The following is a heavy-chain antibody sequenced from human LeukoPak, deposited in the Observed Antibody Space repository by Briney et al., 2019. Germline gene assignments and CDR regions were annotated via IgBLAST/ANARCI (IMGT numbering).Heavy chain of an antibody. CDR3: ARDFQLLLTTAAFDV. CDR2: IKPDGTEK. CDR1: GFTFGTYW. J-gene: IGHJ3*01. Sequence: PGGSLRLSCAASGFTFGTYWMSWVRQAPGKRLEWVANIKPDGTEKYDVDSVKGRFTISRDNAKNSLYLQMNSLRAEDTAVYYCARDFQLLLTTAAFDVWGQGTMVTVSS. D-gene: IGHD2-2*01. V-gene: IGHV3-7*01.